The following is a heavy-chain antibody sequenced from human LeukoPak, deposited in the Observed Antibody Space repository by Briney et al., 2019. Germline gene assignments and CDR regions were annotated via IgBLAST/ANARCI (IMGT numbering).Heavy chain of an antibody. D-gene: IGHD6-13*01. CDR3: AKAASSSWPSYYYGMDV. V-gene: IGHV3-23*01. CDR2: ITGSGGNT. CDR1: GFIFSSYS. J-gene: IGHJ6*02. Sequence: GGSLRLSCAASGFIFSSYSMSWVRQAPGKGLERVSVITGSGGNTYYADSVKGRFTISKDNAKNTVYLQMSSLRVDDTAVYYCAKAASSSWPSYYYGMDVWGQGTTVTVSS.